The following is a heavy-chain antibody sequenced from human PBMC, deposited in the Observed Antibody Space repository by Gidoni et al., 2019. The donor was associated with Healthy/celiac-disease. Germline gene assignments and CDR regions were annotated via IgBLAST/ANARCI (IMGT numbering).Heavy chain of an antibody. Sequence: EVQLLESGGGLVQRGGSLRLSCAASGFTVSIYVMRWVRQAPGKGLEWVSPISCSGGGTYYADSVNGLFTISRDNSKNTLYLQMNSLRAEDTAVYYCAKRSRGEWYSSSYYCGMDVWGQGTTVTVSS. D-gene: IGHD6-6*01. CDR2: ISCSGGGT. J-gene: IGHJ6*02. CDR1: GFTVSIYV. CDR3: AKRSRGEWYSSSYYCGMDV. V-gene: IGHV3-23*01.